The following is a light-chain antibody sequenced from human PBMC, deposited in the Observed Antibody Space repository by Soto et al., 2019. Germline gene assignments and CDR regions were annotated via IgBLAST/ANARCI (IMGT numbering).Light chain of an antibody. Sequence: EIVLTQSPGTLSLSPGERATLSCRASQSVSSNYLAWYQQKPGQAPRLLIYDASSGATGIPDRFSGSGSETDFTLTISRLEPEDFAVYYCQQYGISPWTFGQGTKVEIK. J-gene: IGKJ1*01. CDR2: DAS. CDR1: QSVSSNY. V-gene: IGKV3-20*01. CDR3: QQYGISPWT.